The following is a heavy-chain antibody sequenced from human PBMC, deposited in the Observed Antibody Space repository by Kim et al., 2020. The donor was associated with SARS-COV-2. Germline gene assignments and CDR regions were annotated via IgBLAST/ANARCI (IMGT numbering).Heavy chain of an antibody. CDR3: ARIRRDTSGYRKRDY. V-gene: IGHV2-70*13. Sequence: SGPTLVNPTQTLTLTCTFSGFSLSTSGMCVTWIRQPPGKALEWLAMIDWDGDRHYSTSLRSRLTISKDISKNQVVLTMTNMDPVDTATFYCARIRRDTSGYRKRDYWGRGTLVTVSS. CDR1: GFSLSTSGMC. CDR2: IDWDGDR. D-gene: IGHD3-22*01. J-gene: IGHJ4*02.